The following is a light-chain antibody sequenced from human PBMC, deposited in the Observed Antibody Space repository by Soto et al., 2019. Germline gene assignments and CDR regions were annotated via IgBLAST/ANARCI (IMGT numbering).Light chain of an antibody. V-gene: IGKV1-5*03. Sequence: DIQMTQSPSTLSASVEDRVTITCRASQSISSWLAWYQQKPGKAPKLLIYKASSLESGVPSRFSGSGSGTEFTLTISSLQPDDCATYYCQQYNTYPGTFGQGTKVEIK. CDR2: KAS. CDR3: QQYNTYPGT. J-gene: IGKJ1*01. CDR1: QSISSW.